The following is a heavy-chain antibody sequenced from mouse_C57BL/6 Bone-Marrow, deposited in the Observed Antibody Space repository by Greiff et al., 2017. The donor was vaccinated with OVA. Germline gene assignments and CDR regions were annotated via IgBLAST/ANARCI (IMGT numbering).Heavy chain of an antibody. CDR2: ISNGGGST. D-gene: IGHD2-5*01. Sequence: EVKLVESGGGLVQPGGSLKLSCAASGFTFSDYYMYWVRQTPEKRLEWVAYISNGGGSTYYPDTVKGRFTISRDNAKNTLYLQMSRLKSEDTAMYYCARPAYYSNYDAMDDWGQGTSVTVSS. CDR3: ARPAYYSNYDAMDD. V-gene: IGHV5-12*01. J-gene: IGHJ4*01. CDR1: GFTFSDYY.